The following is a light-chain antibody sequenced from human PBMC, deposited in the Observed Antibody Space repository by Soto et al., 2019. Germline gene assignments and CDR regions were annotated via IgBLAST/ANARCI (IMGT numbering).Light chain of an antibody. CDR1: SSNIGEGYD. Sequence: QSVLTQPPSVSGAPGQRVTISCTGSSSNIGEGYDVHWYQPLPGTAPKLLIYGNSNRPSGVPDRFSGSKSGTSASLAITGLQAEDEADYYGQSYDSSLSGSYVFGTGTKVTVL. CDR2: GNS. J-gene: IGLJ1*01. V-gene: IGLV1-40*01. CDR3: QSYDSSLSGSYV.